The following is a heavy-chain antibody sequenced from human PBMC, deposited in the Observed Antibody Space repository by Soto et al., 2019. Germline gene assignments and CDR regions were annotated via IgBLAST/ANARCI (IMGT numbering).Heavy chain of an antibody. CDR1: GGTFSSYA. CDR2: IIPIFGTA. CDR3: AAAAIAVAGRNWFDP. V-gene: IGHV1-69*06. D-gene: IGHD6-19*01. J-gene: IGHJ5*02. Sequence: SVKVSCKVSGGTFSSYAISWVRQAPGQGLEWMGGIIPIFGTANYAQKFQGRVTITADKSTSTAYMELSSLRSEDTAVYYCAAAAIAVAGRNWFDPWGQGTLVTVSS.